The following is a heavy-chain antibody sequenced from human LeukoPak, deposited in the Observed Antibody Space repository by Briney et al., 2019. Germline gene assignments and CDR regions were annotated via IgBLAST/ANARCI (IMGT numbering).Heavy chain of an antibody. J-gene: IGHJ4*02. D-gene: IGHD3-3*01. V-gene: IGHV4-30-4*08. CDR2: IYYSGST. CDR1: GGSISSGDYY. CDR3: ARERLRRRYDFWSGCSPIDY. Sequence: KSSETLSLTCTVSGGSISSGDYYWSWIRQPPGKGLEWIGYIYYSGSTYYNPSLKSRVTISEDTYKNAFSMKLSSVTAEGTPVYSCARERLRRRYDFWSGCSPIDYWGQGTLVTVSS.